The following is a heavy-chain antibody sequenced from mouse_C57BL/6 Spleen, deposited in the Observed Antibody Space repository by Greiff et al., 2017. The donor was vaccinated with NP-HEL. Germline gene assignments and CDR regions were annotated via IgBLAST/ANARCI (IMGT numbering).Heavy chain of an antibody. CDR2: ISSGGSYT. CDR1: GFTFSSYG. D-gene: IGHD2-5*01. Sequence: EVQRVESGGDLVKPGGSLKLSCAASGFTFSSYGMSWVRQTPDKRLEWVATISSGGSYTYYPASVQGRFTISRDNAKNTLYLQMSSLKSEDTAMYYCARRDYSNYDWYFDVWGTGTTVTVSS. CDR3: ARRDYSNYDWYFDV. V-gene: IGHV5-6*01. J-gene: IGHJ1*03.